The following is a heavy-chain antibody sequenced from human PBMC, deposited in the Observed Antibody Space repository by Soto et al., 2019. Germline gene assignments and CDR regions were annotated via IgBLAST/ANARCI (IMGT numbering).Heavy chain of an antibody. V-gene: IGHV4-34*01. CDR1: GGSFSGYY. CDR2: INHSGST. J-gene: IGHJ4*02. CDR3: ARGLGIAAAAKFDY. Sequence: SETLSLTCAVYGGSFSGYYWSWIRQPPGKGLEWIGEINHSGSTNYNPSLKSRVTISVDTSKNQFSLKLSSVTAADTAVYYCARGLGIAAAAKFDYWGQGTLVTVSP. D-gene: IGHD6-13*01.